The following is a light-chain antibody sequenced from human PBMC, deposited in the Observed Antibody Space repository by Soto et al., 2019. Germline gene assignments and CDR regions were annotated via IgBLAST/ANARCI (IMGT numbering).Light chain of an antibody. CDR2: SAS. J-gene: IGKJ2*01. CDR1: QNIRTY. Sequence: DIQMTQSPYSLSASLGDSVTMTCRASQNIRTYLNWYQQKPGRAPKLLIHSASALPSGVPSRFSGSGSGTEFTLTMSGLQPEDFASYYCQQGHSTPYTFGQGTKVEIK. CDR3: QQGHSTPYT. V-gene: IGKV1-39*01.